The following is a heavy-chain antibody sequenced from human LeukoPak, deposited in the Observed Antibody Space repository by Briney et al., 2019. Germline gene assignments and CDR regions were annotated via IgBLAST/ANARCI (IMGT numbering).Heavy chain of an antibody. CDR1: GFTFSNYW. Sequence: GGSLRLSCAASGFTFSNYWMSWVRQAPGKGLEWVANIKQDGSEKYYVDSVKGRFTISRDNAKNSLHLQMNSLRAEDTAVYYCARYCSSTSCSDAFGIWGQGTMVTVSS. V-gene: IGHV3-7*03. CDR2: IKQDGSEK. CDR3: ARYCSSTSCSDAFGI. D-gene: IGHD2-2*01. J-gene: IGHJ3*02.